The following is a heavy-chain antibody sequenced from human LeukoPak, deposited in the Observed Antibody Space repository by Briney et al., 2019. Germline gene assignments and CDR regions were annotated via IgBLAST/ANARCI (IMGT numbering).Heavy chain of an antibody. D-gene: IGHD3-3*01. J-gene: IGHJ4*02. CDR2: INTKSGGT. CDR3: TRHFSSHTFFGVVTQQWGFHY. Sequence: GASVKVSCKASGYTFTGYYMQRVRQAPGKGLEWMGWINTKSGGTNYAKKFQGRVTMNWNTSISRAYMELSRLRYDDTAVYYRTRHFSSHTFFGVVTQQWGFHYWRQPTLLTVSS. CDR1: GYTFTGYY. V-gene: IGHV1-2*02.